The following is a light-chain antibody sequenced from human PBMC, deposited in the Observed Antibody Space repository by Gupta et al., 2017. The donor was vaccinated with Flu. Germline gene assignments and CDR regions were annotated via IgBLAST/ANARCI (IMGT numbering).Light chain of an antibody. CDR1: KLGSNF. CDR2: QDT. CDR3: QTWDSGTGV. J-gene: IGLJ2*01. Sequence: TCSGDKLGSNFVSWYQHKPGQSPLLVIYQDTKRPSGIPERFSGSNSGNTATLTISGTQAMDEADLYCQTWDSGTGVFGGGTKLTVL. V-gene: IGLV3-1*01.